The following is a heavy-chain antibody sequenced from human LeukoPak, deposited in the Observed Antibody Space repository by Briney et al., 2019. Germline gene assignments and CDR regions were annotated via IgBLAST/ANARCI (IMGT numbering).Heavy chain of an antibody. D-gene: IGHD5-18*01. CDR1: GFTFSSYW. J-gene: IGHJ4*02. CDR3: ARQPRGYSYGYTFDY. CDR2: INSDGSST. Sequence: GGSPRLSCAASGFTFSSYWMHWVRQAPGKGLVWVSRINSDGSSTSYADSVKGRFTISRDNAKNTLYLQMNSLRAEDTAVYYCARQPRGYSYGYTFDYWGQGTLVTVSS. V-gene: IGHV3-74*01.